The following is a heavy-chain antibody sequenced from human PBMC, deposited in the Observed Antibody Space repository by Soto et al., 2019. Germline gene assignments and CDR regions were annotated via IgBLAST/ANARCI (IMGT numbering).Heavy chain of an antibody. D-gene: IGHD6-6*01. CDR3: ARVIAARRLLVYYYMDV. CDR1: GGSISSYY. CDR2: IYYSGST. J-gene: IGHJ6*03. V-gene: IGHV4-59*01. Sequence: SETLSLTCTVSGGSISSYYWSWIRQPPGKGLEWIGYIYYSGSTNYNPSLMSRVTISVDTSKNQFSLKLSSVTAADTAVYYCARVIAARRLLVYYYMDVWGKGTTVTVSS.